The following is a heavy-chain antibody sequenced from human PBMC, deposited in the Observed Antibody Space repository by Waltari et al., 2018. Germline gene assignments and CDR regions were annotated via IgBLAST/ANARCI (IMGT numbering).Heavy chain of an antibody. Sequence: EVQVVESGGELVQPGGSLRLSCAASGFTFSSYRMTWVRQAPGKGLEWVANINADGSEKEYVDSVKGRFTISRDNAKNSLYLQMNSLRVEDTAVYYCARLHSANYWGQGTL. CDR2: INADGSEK. V-gene: IGHV3-7*01. J-gene: IGHJ4*02. CDR1: GFTFSSYR. CDR3: ARLHSANY. D-gene: IGHD2-15*01.